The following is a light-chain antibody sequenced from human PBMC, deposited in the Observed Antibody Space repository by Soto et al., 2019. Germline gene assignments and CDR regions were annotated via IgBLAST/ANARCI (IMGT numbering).Light chain of an antibody. Sequence: EIVLTQSPGTLSLSPGERATLSCRASQSVSSNYLARYQQKPGLAPRLLVFGASSRATGIPDRFRGSGSGTDFTLTISRLAPEDFAVYYCQQYGTSPVTFGRGTKLEIK. V-gene: IGKV3-20*01. CDR2: GAS. J-gene: IGKJ2*01. CDR1: QSVSSNY. CDR3: QQYGTSPVT.